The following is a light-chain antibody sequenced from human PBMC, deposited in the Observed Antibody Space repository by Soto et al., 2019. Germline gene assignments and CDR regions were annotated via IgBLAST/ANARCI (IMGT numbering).Light chain of an antibody. Sequence: QSVLTQPASVSGSPGQSITISCTGTSSDVGGYNYVSWYQQHPGKAPKLMIYEVNNRPSGVSSRFSGSKSGNTASLTISGLQAEDEADYYCSSYTSSSIVVFGGGTKLTVL. V-gene: IGLV2-14*01. CDR1: SSDVGGYNY. CDR2: EVN. CDR3: SSYTSSSIVV. J-gene: IGLJ2*01.